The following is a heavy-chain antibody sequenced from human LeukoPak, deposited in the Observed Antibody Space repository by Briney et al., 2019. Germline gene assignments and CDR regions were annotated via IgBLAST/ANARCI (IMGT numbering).Heavy chain of an antibody. CDR1: GGSFSSYY. V-gene: IGHV4-34*01. Sequence: SETLSLTCAVYGGSFSSYYWSWIRQPPGKGLEWIGEINHSRSTNYNPSLKSRVTLSIDTSKNQFSLKLSSVTAADAAVYYCARGPRMTRTYYYYSGMDFWDQGTTVTVSS. J-gene: IGHJ6*02. CDR2: INHSRST. CDR3: ARGPRMTRTYYYYSGMDF. D-gene: IGHD2-15*01.